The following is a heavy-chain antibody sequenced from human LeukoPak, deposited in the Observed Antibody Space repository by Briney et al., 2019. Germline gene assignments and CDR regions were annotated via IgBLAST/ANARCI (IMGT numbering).Heavy chain of an antibody. CDR3: ARDLSAAFDF. V-gene: IGHV3-30*03. CDR1: GFTFSSYA. J-gene: IGHJ4*02. D-gene: IGHD6-19*01. Sequence: GGSLRLSCAASGFTFSSYAITWVRQAPGKGLEWVAVISYDGSNKYYADSVKGRFTISRDISKDTLYLQMDSLRAEDTAVYYCARDLSAAFDFWGQGILVTVSS. CDR2: ISYDGSNK.